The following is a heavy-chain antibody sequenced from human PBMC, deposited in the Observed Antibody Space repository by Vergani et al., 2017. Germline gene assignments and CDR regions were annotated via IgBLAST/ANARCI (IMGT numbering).Heavy chain of an antibody. V-gene: IGHV4-31*03. CDR1: GGSISSGGYY. CDR3: ARVPEARWLHQRGGYYFDY. Sequence: QVQLQESGPGLVKPSQTLSLTCTVSGGSISSGGYYWSWIRQHPGKGLEWIGYIYYSGSTYYNPSLKSRVTISVDTSKNQFSLKLSSVTAADTAVYYCARVPEARWLHQRGGYYFDYWGQGTLVTVSS. J-gene: IGHJ4*02. CDR2: IYYSGST. D-gene: IGHD5-24*01.